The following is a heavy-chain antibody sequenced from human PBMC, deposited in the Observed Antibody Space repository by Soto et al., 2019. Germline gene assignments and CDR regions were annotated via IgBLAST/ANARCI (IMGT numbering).Heavy chain of an antibody. CDR1: GFPFSNFA. Sequence: VHLVQSAAEVKNPGASVKVSCKTSGFPFSNFAMHWVRQAPGQRLEWMGWIDAGNGNTYYSERLQGRVTITRDTSATTVNTELKSLRSEDTAVYYCASNWFGRYDYWGQGTLVTVSS. V-gene: IGHV1-3*01. CDR3: ASNWFGRYDY. D-gene: IGHD3-10*01. CDR2: IDAGNGNT. J-gene: IGHJ4*02.